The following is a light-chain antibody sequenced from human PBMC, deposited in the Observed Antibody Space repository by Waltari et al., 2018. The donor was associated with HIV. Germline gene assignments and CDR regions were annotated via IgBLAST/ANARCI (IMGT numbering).Light chain of an antibody. J-gene: IGLJ2*01. CDR3: SAWDDNLNAL. V-gene: IGLV1-44*01. Sequence: QSVLIQPPSASGTPGQRVTISCSGRRSNIGSNSVNWYQQFPGTAPKLLIFGNERRPSGVPDRFSGSKSGTSASLVINGLQPEDEADYYCSAWDDNLNALFGGGTKLTVV. CDR1: RSNIGSNS. CDR2: GNE.